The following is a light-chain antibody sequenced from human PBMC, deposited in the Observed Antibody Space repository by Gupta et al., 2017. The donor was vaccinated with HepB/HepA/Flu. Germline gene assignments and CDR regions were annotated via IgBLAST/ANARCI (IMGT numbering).Light chain of an antibody. CDR1: QSVSSN. V-gene: IGKV3-15*01. CDR3: QQYKNWPLT. Sequence: EIVMTQSPATLSVSPGERATLSCRASQSVSSNLAWYQQKPGQAHRLLIYGASTRATGIPARFSGSGSGTEFTLTISSLQSEDFAVYYCQQYKNWPLTFGGGTKVEIK. CDR2: GAS. J-gene: IGKJ4*01.